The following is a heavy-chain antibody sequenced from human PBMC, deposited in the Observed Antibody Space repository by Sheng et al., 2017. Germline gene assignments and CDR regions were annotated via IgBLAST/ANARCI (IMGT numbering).Heavy chain of an antibody. J-gene: IGHJ6*02. CDR3: ARKRTHKRGGYYYGMDV. V-gene: IGHV4-34*01. D-gene: IGHD3-16*01. CDR2: INHSGST. CDR1: GGSFSGYY. Sequence: QVQLQQWGAGLLKPSETLSLTCAVYGGSFSGYYWSCIRQPPGKGLEWIGEINHSGSTNYNPSLKSRVTISVDTSKNQFSLKLSSVTAADTAVYYCARKRTHKRGGYYYGMDVWGQGTTVTVSS.